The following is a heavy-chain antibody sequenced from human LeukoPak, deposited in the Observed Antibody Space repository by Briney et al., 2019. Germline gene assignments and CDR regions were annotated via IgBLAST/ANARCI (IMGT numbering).Heavy chain of an antibody. CDR3: ARSLPYGSGSYPGDY. V-gene: IGHV4-59*12. Sequence: SETLSLTCTVSGGSISSYYWSWIRQPPGKGLEWIGYIYYSGSTNYNPSLKSRVTISVDTSKNQFSLKLSSVTAADTAVYYCARSLPYGSGSYPGDYWGQGTLVTVSS. CDR2: IYYSGST. J-gene: IGHJ4*02. CDR1: GGSISSYY. D-gene: IGHD3-10*01.